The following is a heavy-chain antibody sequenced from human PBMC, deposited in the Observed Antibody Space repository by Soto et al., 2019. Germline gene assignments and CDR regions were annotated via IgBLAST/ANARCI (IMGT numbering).Heavy chain of an antibody. J-gene: IGHJ4*02. Sequence: EVQLVESGGGLVQPGGSLRLSGTTSGLAFSTYWMAWVRQAPGKGLEWVGNTKPDETETYYADSVEGRFTISRDNAKSSLYLQMDSLRVEDTAVYYCATIGDVTFHYWGQGTPVTVSS. CDR1: GLAFSTYW. CDR3: ATIGDVTFHY. D-gene: IGHD4-4*01. CDR2: TKPDETET. V-gene: IGHV3-7*02.